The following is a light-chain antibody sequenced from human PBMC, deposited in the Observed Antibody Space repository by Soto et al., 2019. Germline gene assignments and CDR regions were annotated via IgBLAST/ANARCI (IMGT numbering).Light chain of an antibody. CDR3: CSYVGSGSCL. J-gene: IGLJ2*01. CDR2: EGS. V-gene: IGLV2-23*01. Sequence: QSALTQPASVSGSPGQSITISCTGTSSDVGSYNLVSWYQQHPGKAPKLMIYEGSKRPSGVSNRFSGSKSGNTASLAISGLQAEDEADYYCCSYVGSGSCLCGGGTQLTAL. CDR1: SSDVGSYNL.